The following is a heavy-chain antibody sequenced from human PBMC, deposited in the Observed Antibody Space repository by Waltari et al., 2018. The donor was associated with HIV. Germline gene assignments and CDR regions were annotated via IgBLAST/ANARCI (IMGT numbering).Heavy chain of an antibody. J-gene: IGHJ4*02. D-gene: IGHD3-9*01. CDR3: VKGGFDGPYQTYFDS. V-gene: IGHV3-23*01. Sequence: EVPFLESGGGLVEPGRSLRLSCVASVFTFNTNVLRWVRQATWKGLKWVSSISASGGSTYYMDSVKGRFTISGDNSKNTLYLQVKSLRVEETAVYFCVKGGFDGPYQTYFDSWGQGTLVTVSS. CDR2: ISASGGST. CDR1: VFTFNTNV.